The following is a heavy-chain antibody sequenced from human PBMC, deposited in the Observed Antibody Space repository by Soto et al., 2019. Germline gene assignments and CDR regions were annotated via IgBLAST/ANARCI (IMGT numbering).Heavy chain of an antibody. D-gene: IGHD3-3*01. Sequence: GESLKISCKGSGYSFTSYWIGWVRQMPGKGLEWMRIIYPGDSDTRYSPSFQGQVTISADKSISTAYLQWSSLKASDTAMYYCARSLRFLEWLSIAPFDYWGQGTLVTVSS. J-gene: IGHJ4*02. CDR1: GYSFTSYW. CDR3: ARSLRFLEWLSIAPFDY. CDR2: IYPGDSDT. V-gene: IGHV5-51*01.